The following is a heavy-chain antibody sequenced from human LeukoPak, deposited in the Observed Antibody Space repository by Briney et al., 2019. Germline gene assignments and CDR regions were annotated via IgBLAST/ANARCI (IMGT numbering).Heavy chain of an antibody. CDR1: GFTFSSYW. J-gene: IGHJ4*02. D-gene: IGHD4-17*01. CDR3: ATPYPTTVTEGLFDY. V-gene: IGHV3-7*01. CDR2: IKQDGSEK. Sequence: GGSLRLSCAASGFTFSSYWMSWVRQAPGKGLEWVVNIKQDGSEKYYVDSVKGRFTISRDNAKNSLYLQMNSLRAEDTAVYYCATPYPTTVTEGLFDYWGQGTLVTVSS.